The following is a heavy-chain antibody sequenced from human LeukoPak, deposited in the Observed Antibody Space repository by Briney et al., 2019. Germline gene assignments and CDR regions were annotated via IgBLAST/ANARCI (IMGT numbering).Heavy chain of an antibody. V-gene: IGHV4-39*01. Sequence: SETLSLTCTVSGGSISSSSYYWGWIRQPPGKGLEWIGSIYYSGSTYYNPSLKSRVTISVDTSKNQFSLKLSSVTAADTAVYYCALGSGWFYNWFDPWGQETLVTVSS. D-gene: IGHD6-19*01. J-gene: IGHJ5*02. CDR2: IYYSGST. CDR1: GGSISSSSYY. CDR3: ALGSGWFYNWFDP.